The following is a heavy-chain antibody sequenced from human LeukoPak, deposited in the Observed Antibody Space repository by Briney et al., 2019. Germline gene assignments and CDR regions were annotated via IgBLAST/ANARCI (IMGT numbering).Heavy chain of an antibody. CDR1: GGTFSNYA. D-gene: IGHD5-18*01. V-gene: IGHV1-69*13. Sequence: GASVKVSCKASGGTFSNYAISWVRQAPGQGLEWMGGIIPIFGTANYAQKFQGRVTITADESTSTAYMELSSLRSEDTAVYYCARESDVDTAMFVYYFDYWGQGTLVTVSS. CDR3: ARESDVDTAMFVYYFDY. J-gene: IGHJ4*02. CDR2: IIPIFGTA.